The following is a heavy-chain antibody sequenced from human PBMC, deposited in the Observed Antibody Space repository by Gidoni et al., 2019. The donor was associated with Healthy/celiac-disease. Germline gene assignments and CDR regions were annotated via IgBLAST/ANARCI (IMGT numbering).Heavy chain of an antibody. J-gene: IGHJ3*02. CDR1: GFTFSSYW. D-gene: IGHD1-1*01. CDR3: ARDSFWYNDAFDI. CDR2: IKQDGSEK. V-gene: IGHV3-7*01. Sequence: EVQLVESGGGLVQPGGSLRLSCAASGFTFSSYWMSWVRQAQGKGLEWVANIKQDGSEKYYVDSVKGRFTISRDNAKNSLYLQMNSLRAEDTAVYYCARDSFWYNDAFDIWGQGTMVTVSS.